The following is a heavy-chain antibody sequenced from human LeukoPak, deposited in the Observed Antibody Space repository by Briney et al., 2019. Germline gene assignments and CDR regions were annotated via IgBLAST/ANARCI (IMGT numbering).Heavy chain of an antibody. D-gene: IGHD6-13*01. V-gene: IGHV3-7*01. CDR1: GFTFSNYW. CDR3: ASGRQLGY. CDR2: IKEDGSEK. Sequence: GGSLSLSCAASGFTFSNYWMSWVRQAPGKGLEWVANIKEDGSEKYYVDSVKGRFTISRDNARNSLYLQMNSLRAENTAVYYCASGRQLGYWGQGTLVTVSS. J-gene: IGHJ4*02.